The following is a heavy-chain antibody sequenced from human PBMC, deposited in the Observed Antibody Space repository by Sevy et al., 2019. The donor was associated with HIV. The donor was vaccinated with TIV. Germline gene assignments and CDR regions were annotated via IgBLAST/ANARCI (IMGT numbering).Heavy chain of an antibody. Sequence: GGSLRLSCAASGFTFKTYAMLWVRQAPGKGLECVAGISGKGDKTYYADSVKDKFTISGDQSKNTVYLQMGNVKTEDMAVYYCARGRGGSGSYYFDYWGQGIMVTVSS. V-gene: IGHV3-64*02. CDR2: ISGKGDKT. J-gene: IGHJ4*02. D-gene: IGHD3-10*01. CDR3: ARGRGGSGSYYFDY. CDR1: GFTFKTYA.